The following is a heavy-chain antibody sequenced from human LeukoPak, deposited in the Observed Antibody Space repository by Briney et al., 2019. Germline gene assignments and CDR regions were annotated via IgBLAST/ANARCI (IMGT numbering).Heavy chain of an antibody. Sequence: SETLSLTCNSSGNPIVKIRTFWAGIPNSPGRGLEWIGYIYNSGSTYYNPSLKSRVTISVDTSKNQFSLSLGSVTAADTAVYYCATLTGGDDAFDIWGQGTMVTVSS. J-gene: IGHJ3*02. CDR3: ATLTGGDDAFDI. CDR2: IYNSGST. D-gene: IGHD4-23*01. V-gene: IGHV4-39*07. CDR1: GNPIVKIRTF.